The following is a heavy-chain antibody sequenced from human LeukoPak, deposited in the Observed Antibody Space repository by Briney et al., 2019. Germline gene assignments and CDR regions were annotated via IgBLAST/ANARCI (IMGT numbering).Heavy chain of an antibody. CDR1: GGSISSNSYY. J-gene: IGHJ6*03. CDR3: ARGGKGPVSYYYYMDV. Sequence: PSETLSLTCTVSGGSISSNSYYWGWIRQPPGKGLEWIGSIYYSGSTYYNPSLKSRVTISVDTSKNHFSLKLSSVTAADTAVYYCARGGKGPVSYYYYMDVWGKGTTVTVSS. V-gene: IGHV4-39*02. CDR2: IYYSGST. D-gene: IGHD1-14*01.